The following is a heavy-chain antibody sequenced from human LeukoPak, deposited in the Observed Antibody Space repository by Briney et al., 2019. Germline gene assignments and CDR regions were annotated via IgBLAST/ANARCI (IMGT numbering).Heavy chain of an antibody. D-gene: IGHD6-19*01. J-gene: IGHJ4*02. CDR3: AKVYTRSGWSHDY. Sequence: GRSLRLSCAASGFTFSSYAMSWVRQAPGKGLEWVSAISGSGGSTYYADSVKGRFTISRDNSKNTLFLLMNSLRAEDTAVYYCAKVYTRSGWSHDYWGQGTLVTVSS. CDR1: GFTFSSYA. V-gene: IGHV3-23*01. CDR2: ISGSGGST.